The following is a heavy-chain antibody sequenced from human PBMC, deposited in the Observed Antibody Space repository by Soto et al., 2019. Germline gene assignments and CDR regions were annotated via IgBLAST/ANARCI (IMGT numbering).Heavy chain of an antibody. V-gene: IGHV5-51*01. CDR3: ARNQSPMTIFGVVIPLAFDI. Sequence: PGESLKISCKGSGYSFTSYWIGWVRQMPGKGLEWMGIIYPGDSDTRYSPSFQGQVTISADKSISTAYLQWSSLKASDTAMYYCARNQSPMTIFGVVIPLAFDIWGQGTMVTVSS. D-gene: IGHD3-3*01. J-gene: IGHJ3*02. CDR2: IYPGDSDT. CDR1: GYSFTSYW.